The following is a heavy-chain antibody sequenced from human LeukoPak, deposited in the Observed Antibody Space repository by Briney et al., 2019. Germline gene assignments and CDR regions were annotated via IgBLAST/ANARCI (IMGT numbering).Heavy chain of an antibody. J-gene: IGHJ4*02. Sequence: PSETLSLTCTVSGGSVSSSSYYWSWIRQPAGKGLEWIGYIYYSGSTNYNPSLKSRVTISVDTSKNQFSLKLSSVTAADTAVYYCARDQGDYWGQGTLVTVSS. CDR2: IYYSGST. CDR3: ARDQGDY. V-gene: IGHV4-61*01. CDR1: GGSVSSSSYY.